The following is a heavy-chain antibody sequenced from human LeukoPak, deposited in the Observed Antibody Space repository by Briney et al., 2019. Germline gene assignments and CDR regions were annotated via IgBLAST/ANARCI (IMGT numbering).Heavy chain of an antibody. CDR1: GGSISSYY. CDR3: ARDSIAAAGWAFDI. D-gene: IGHD6-13*01. V-gene: IGHV4-4*07. CDR2: IYTSGST. Sequence: SETLSLTCTVSGGSISSYYWSWIRQPAGKGLEWIGRIYTSGSTNYNPSLKSRVTMSVDTSKNQFYLKLSSVTAADTAVYYCARDSIAAAGWAFDIWGQGTMVTVSS. J-gene: IGHJ3*02.